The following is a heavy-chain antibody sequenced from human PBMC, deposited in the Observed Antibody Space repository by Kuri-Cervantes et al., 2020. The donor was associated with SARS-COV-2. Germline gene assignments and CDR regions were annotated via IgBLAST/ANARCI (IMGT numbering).Heavy chain of an antibody. V-gene: IGHV4-39*01. D-gene: IGHD1-7*01. CDR3: ARQVELSLDEYGMDI. CDR2: VTYTGNA. J-gene: IGHJ6*02. Sequence: SETLSSTCSVSGASISSNTYYWGWIRQPLGKGLEWIGSVTYTGNAYLNPSLKSRITISVQTSKTQFSLNLSSVTVADTAVYYCARQVELSLDEYGMDIWGQGTTVTDSS. CDR1: GASISSNTYY.